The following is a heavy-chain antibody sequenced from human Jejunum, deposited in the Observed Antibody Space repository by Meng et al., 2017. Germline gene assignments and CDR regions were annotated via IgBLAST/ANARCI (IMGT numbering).Heavy chain of an antibody. V-gene: IGHV3-33*01. CDR1: GLRSSDYG. CDR3: ARGAYLDSGGYGLDP. D-gene: IGHD3-22*01. J-gene: IGHJ5*02. CDR2: IGSDGSKR. Sequence: GGLVLPGSYLGTSWAADGLRSSDYGMHWVRQPPGQGLEWVAVIGSDGSKRYYADSGKGRFAISKDNPKNTLYLEVNSLRAEDTAVYYCARGAYLDSGGYGLDPWGQGTLVTVSS.